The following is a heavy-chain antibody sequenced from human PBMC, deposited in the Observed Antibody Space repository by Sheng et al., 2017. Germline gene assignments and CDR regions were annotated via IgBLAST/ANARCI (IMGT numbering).Heavy chain of an antibody. CDR2: ISYDGSNK. V-gene: IGHV3-30-3*01. CDR1: GFTFSSYA. D-gene: IGHD1-26*01. Sequence: QVQLVESGGGVVQPGRSLRLSCAASGFTFSSYAMHWVRQAPGKGLEWVAVISYDGSNKYYADSVKGRFTISRDNSKNTLYLQMNSLRAEDTAVYYCARDRYSGSYFGYWGQGTLVTVSS. CDR3: ARDRYSGSYFGY. J-gene: IGHJ4*02.